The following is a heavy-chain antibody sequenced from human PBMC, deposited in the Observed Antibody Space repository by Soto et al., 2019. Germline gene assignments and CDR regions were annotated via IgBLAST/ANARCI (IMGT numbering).Heavy chain of an antibody. V-gene: IGHV4-4*02. D-gene: IGHD6-19*01. CDR3: ARGRGGTIAVTATEYYYGMEV. Sequence: SETLSLTCAVSGGSISSGNWWSWVRQPPGKGLEWIGEIYHSGSTNYNPSLKSRVTISVDKSKNQFSLKLSSVTAADTAVYYCARGRGGTIAVTATEYYYGMEVWGQGTTVTVSS. CDR1: GGSISSGNW. J-gene: IGHJ6*02. CDR2: IYHSGST.